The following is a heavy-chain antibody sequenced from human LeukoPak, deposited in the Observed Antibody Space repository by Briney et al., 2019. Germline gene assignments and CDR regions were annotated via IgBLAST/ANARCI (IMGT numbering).Heavy chain of an antibody. CDR3: ARGDVGYSGYDPGDYFDY. V-gene: IGHV3-48*03. CDR1: GFTFSSYE. Sequence: GGSLRLSCAASGFTFSSYEMNWVRQAPGKGLEWVSYISSSGSTIYYADSVKGRFTISRDNAKNSLYLQMNSLRAEDTAVYYCARGDVGYSGYDPGDYFDYWGQGTLVTVSS. D-gene: IGHD5-12*01. J-gene: IGHJ4*02. CDR2: ISSSGSTI.